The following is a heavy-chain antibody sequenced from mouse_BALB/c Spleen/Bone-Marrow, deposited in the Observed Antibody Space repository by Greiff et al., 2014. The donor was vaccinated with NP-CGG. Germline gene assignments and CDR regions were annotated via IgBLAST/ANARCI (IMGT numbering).Heavy chain of an antibody. CDR1: GFNIKDTY. V-gene: IGHV14-3*02. CDR3: ASYDYGYYFDY. Sequence: EVQLQQPGAELVKPGASVKLSCTASGFNIKDTYMHWVKQRPEQGLEWIGRIDPANGNTKYDPKFQGKATITADTSSNTAYLQLSSLTSEDTAVYYCASYDYGYYFDYWGQGTTLTVSS. CDR2: IDPANGNT. D-gene: IGHD2-4*01. J-gene: IGHJ2*01.